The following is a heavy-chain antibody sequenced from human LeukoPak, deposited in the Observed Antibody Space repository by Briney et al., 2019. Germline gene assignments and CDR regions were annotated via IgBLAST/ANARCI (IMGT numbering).Heavy chain of an antibody. CDR1: AFTFSNYA. J-gene: IGHJ4*02. V-gene: IGHV3-23*01. Sequence: GGSLRLSCAASAFTFSNYAMSWVRQAPGKGLEWVSTISGSDGSTYYADSVKGRFTISRDNSKNTLYLQMNSLRAEDTAVYYCAKDRAEHYHNSAYYGSLDYWGQGTLVTVSS. CDR3: AKDRAEHYHNSAYYGSLDY. CDR2: ISGSDGST. D-gene: IGHD3-22*01.